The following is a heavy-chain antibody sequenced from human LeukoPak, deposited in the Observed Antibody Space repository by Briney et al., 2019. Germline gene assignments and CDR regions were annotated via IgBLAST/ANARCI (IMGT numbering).Heavy chain of an antibody. CDR3: ARDSLTKGGDY. CDR2: IKHDGSEK. J-gene: IGHJ4*02. CDR1: GFTFSSYW. Sequence: GGSLRLSCAASGFTFSSYWMSWTRQAPGKGLEWVANIKHDGSEKYYVDSVKGRFTIPRDNAKNSLFLQMNGLRAEDTAVYYCARDSLTKGGDYWGQGTLVTVSS. V-gene: IGHV3-7*01. D-gene: IGHD3-16*01.